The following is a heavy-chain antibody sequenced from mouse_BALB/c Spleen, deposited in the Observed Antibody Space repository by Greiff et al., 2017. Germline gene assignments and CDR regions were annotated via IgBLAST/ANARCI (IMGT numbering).Heavy chain of an antibody. CDR2: ISSGSSTI. V-gene: IGHV5-17*02. CDR1: GFTFSSFG. Sequence: EVKLMESGGGLVQPGGSRKLSCAASGFTFSSFGMHWVRQAPEKGLEWVAYISSGSSTIYYADTVKGRFTISRDNPKNTLFLQMTSLRSEDTAMYYCARGRAGYGAGYWGQGTSVTVSS. D-gene: IGHD3-3*01. J-gene: IGHJ4*01. CDR3: ARGRAGYGAGY.